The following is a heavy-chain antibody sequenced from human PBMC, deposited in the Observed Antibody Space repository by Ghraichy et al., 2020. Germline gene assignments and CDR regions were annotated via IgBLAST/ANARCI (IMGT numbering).Heavy chain of an antibody. CDR2: IRSKANSYAT. Sequence: GGSLRLSCAASGFTFSGSAMHWVRQASGKGLEWVGRIRSKANSYATAYAASVKGRFTISRDDSKNTAYLQMNSLKTEDTAVYYCTRDRKYGMDVWGQGTTVTVSS. J-gene: IGHJ6*02. V-gene: IGHV3-73*01. CDR3: TRDRKYGMDV. CDR1: GFTFSGSA.